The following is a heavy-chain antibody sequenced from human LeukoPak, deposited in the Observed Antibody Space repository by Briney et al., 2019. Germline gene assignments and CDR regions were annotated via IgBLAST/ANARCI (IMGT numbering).Heavy chain of an antibody. CDR1: GCTFTGYY. V-gene: IGHV1-2*02. J-gene: IGHJ4*02. CDR3: AREGLGVRGVGSFDY. CDR2: INPNSGGT. D-gene: IGHD3-10*01. Sequence: GASVKVSCKASGCTFTGYYMHWVRQAPGQGLEWMGWINPNSGGTNYAQKFQGRVTMTRDTSISTAYMELSRLRSDDTAVYYCAREGLGVRGVGSFDYWGQGTLVTVSS.